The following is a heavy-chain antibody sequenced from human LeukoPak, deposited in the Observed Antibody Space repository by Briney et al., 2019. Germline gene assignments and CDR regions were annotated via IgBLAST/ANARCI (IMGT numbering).Heavy chain of an antibody. CDR1: GFTFSTYW. CDR2: IKKGGSEE. V-gene: IGHV3-7*01. J-gene: IGHJ4*02. Sequence: PGGSLRLSCAASGFTFSTYWMDWVRQAPGKGLEWVGNIKKGGSEEYYVDSVKGRFTISRDNAKNSVYLQMNSLRAEDTAVYYCATGPLDYWGQGTLVTVSS. CDR3: ATGPLDY.